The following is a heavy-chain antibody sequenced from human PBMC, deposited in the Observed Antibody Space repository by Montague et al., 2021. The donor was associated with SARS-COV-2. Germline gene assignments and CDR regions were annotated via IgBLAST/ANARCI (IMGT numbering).Heavy chain of an antibody. J-gene: IGHJ5*02. D-gene: IGHD3-10*01. V-gene: IGHV4-39*02. CDR1: SGSISSSSFY. CDR3: ARSSLRGVTNWFDT. Sequence: SETLSLSCSVSSGSISSSSFYWGWIRQPPGKELEWVGNIYYSGTTYYNPSLQSRGTISVDTSTNHLSLRLSSMTAADTAVYFCARSSLRGVTNWFDTWGQGILVTVSS. CDR2: IYYSGTT.